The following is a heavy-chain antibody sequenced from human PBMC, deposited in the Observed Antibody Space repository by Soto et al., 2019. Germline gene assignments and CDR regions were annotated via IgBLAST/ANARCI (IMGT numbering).Heavy chain of an antibody. D-gene: IGHD1-20*01. CDR2: ISSSSSYT. J-gene: IGHJ4*02. CDR1: GFTFSDYY. V-gene: IGHV3-11*06. Sequence: GGSLRLSCAASGFTFSDYYMSWIRQAPGKGLEWVSYISSSSSYTNYADSVKGRFTISRDNAKNSLYLQMNSLRAEDTAVYYCAKHNWREYYFDYWGQGSLVTVSS. CDR3: AKHNWREYYFDY.